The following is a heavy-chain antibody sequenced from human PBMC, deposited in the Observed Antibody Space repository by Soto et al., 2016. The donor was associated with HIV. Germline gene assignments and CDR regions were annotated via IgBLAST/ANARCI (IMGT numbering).Heavy chain of an antibody. J-gene: IGHJ4*02. V-gene: IGHV3-74*01. D-gene: IGHD3-3*01. CDR1: GFNFSSYW. Sequence: EVQLVESGGGLVQPGGSLRLSCAASGFNFSSYWMHWVRQAPGKGLMWVSRINGDGSNTRYADSVKGRFTISRDNAKNTLYLQMNSLGADDTAVYYCARDRSFWSGSLYYWGQGTLVTVSS. CDR3: ARDRSFWSGSLYY. CDR2: INGDGSNT.